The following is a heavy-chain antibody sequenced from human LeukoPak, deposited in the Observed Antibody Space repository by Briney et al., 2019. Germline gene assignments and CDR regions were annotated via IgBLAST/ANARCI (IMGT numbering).Heavy chain of an antibody. CDR3: ARSITMIVGSDV. CDR1: GFTFSNYA. J-gene: IGHJ6*04. CDR2: IGVNT. V-gene: IGHV3-23*01. Sequence: GGSLRLSCAASGFTFSNYAMSWVRQAPGKGLEWVPAIGVNTYYTDSVKGRFTISRDNAKNTLYLQMNSLRAEDTAVYYCARSITMIVGSDVWGKGTTVTVSS. D-gene: IGHD3-22*01.